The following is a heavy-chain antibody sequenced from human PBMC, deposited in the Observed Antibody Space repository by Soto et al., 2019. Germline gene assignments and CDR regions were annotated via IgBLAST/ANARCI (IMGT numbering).Heavy chain of an antibody. D-gene: IGHD6-13*01. CDR2: ISGSSDFL. CDR1: GFTFSNSI. J-gene: IGHJ3*02. Sequence: VGSLRLSCAASGFTFSNSIINWVRQAPGQGLEWVSSISGSSDFLYYADSVKGRFTISRDTATNSLYLQMNSLRAEDTAVYYCATSTWYAFDIWGQGTMVTVSS. CDR3: ATSTWYAFDI. V-gene: IGHV3-21*01.